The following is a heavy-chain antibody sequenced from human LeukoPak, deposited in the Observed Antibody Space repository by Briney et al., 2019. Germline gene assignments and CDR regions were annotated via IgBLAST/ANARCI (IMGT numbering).Heavy chain of an antibody. V-gene: IGHV4-39*01. J-gene: IGHJ4*02. CDR2: IYYSGST. D-gene: IGHD2-15*01. Sequence: SETLSLTCTVSGGSISSSSYYWGWIRQPPGKGLEWIGSIYYSGSTYYNPSLKSRVTISVDTSKNQFSLKLSSVTAADTAVYYCARHRSPYIVVVVAATLPYIDYWGQGTLVTVSS. CDR3: ARHRSPYIVVVVAATLPYIDY. CDR1: GGSISSSSYY.